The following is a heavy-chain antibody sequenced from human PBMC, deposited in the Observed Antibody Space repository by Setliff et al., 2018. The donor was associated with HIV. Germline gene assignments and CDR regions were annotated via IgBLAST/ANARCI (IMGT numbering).Heavy chain of an antibody. Sequence: SETLSLTCTVSGATITDYYWNWIRQPPGKGLEWIGYIYYSGNTNYSPSLKSRVTLSVDLSNNQFSLKLTSLTAADTAMYYCARLAGQRNIAAADYFFDFCVQGSLVTVSS. V-gene: IGHV4-59*08. J-gene: IGHJ4*02. CDR2: IYYSGNT. CDR1: GATITDYY. D-gene: IGHD6-13*01. CDR3: ARLAGQRNIAAADYFFDF.